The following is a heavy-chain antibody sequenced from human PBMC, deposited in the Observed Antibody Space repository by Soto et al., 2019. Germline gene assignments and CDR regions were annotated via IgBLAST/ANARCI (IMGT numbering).Heavy chain of an antibody. CDR3: ARGRAERPENYTWFDP. J-gene: IGHJ5*02. CDR1: GGSVSSGSDY. CDR2: IYYSGST. V-gene: IGHV4-61*01. Sequence: PSETLSLTCTVSGGSVSSGSDYWSWIRQPPGKGLEWIGYIYYSGSTNYNPSLKSRVTISVDTSKNQFSLKLSSVTAADTAVYYCARGRAERPENYTWFDPWGQGTLVTVSS. D-gene: IGHD1-1*01.